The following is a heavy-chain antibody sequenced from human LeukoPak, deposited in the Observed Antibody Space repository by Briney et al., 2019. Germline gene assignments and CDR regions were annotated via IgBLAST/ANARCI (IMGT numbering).Heavy chain of an antibody. CDR1: GGSISSYY. D-gene: IGHD3-9*01. CDR2: IYTSGST. J-gene: IGHJ6*04. Sequence: SETLSLTCTVSGGSISSYYWSWIRQPAGKGLEWIGRIYTSGSTNYNPSLKSRVTMSVDTSKNQFSLKLSSVTAADTAVYYCARRVANWLSPFVDVWGKGTTVTVSS. CDR3: ARRVANWLSPFVDV. V-gene: IGHV4-4*07.